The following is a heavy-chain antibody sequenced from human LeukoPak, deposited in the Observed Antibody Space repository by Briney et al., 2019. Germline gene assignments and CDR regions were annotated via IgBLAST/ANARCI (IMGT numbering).Heavy chain of an antibody. J-gene: IGHJ3*02. Sequence: TGGSLRLSCAASGFTFSSYWMSWVRQAPGKGLEWVANIKQDGSEKYYVDSVKGRFTISRDNAKNSLYLQMNSLRAEDTAVYYCARERDKAMVRSGAFDIWGQGTMVTVSS. CDR3: ARERDKAMVRSGAFDI. D-gene: IGHD5-18*01. CDR1: GFTFSSYW. V-gene: IGHV3-7*03. CDR2: IKQDGSEK.